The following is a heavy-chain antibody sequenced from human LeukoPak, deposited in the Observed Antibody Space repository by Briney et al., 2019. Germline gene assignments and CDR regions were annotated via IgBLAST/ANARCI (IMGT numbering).Heavy chain of an antibody. CDR3: ARGYCDGGSCYSSPGV. V-gene: IGHV4-59*08. CDR1: GGSISSYY. CDR2: IYYSGST. D-gene: IGHD2-15*01. Sequence: SETLSLTCTVSGGSISSYYWSWIRQPPGKGLEWIGYIYYSGSTNYNPSLKSRVTISVDTSKNQFYLNLRSVTAADTAVYYCARGYCDGGSCYSSPGVWGKGTTVTVSS. J-gene: IGHJ6*04.